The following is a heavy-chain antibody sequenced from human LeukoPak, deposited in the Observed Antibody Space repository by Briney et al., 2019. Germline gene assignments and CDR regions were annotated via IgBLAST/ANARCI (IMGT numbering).Heavy chain of an antibody. V-gene: IGHV4-59*01. Sequence: PSETLSLTCAVSGGSFSSYYWSWIRQPPGKGLEWIGDIYYSGSTNYNPSLKSRVTISVDTSKNQFSLKLSSVTAADTAVYYCAGDRGFWSGYYRNWLDPWGQGTLVTVSS. CDR1: GGSFSSYY. CDR3: AGDRGFWSGYYRNWLDP. CDR2: IYYSGST. J-gene: IGHJ5*02. D-gene: IGHD3-3*01.